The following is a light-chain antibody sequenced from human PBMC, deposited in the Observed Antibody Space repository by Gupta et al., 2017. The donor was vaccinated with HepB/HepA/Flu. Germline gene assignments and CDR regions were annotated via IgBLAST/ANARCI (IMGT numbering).Light chain of an antibody. V-gene: IGKV1-39*01. CDR3: QQSSSTPRT. CDR1: QTIINY. Sequence: DIQMTQSPSSLSASVGDRVTITCRASQTIINYLNWYHHKPGKAPSLLIYSASNLQSGVPSRFSGSGSGTDFTLTISTLQPEDFGTYYCQQSSSTPRTFGHGTKVEI. J-gene: IGKJ1*01. CDR2: SAS.